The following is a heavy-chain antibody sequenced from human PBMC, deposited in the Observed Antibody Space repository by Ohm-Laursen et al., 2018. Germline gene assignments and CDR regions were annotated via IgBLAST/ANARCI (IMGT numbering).Heavy chain of an antibody. D-gene: IGHD3-10*01. CDR2: MNPNSGNT. CDR3: ARGYGSGIMSQTDY. Sequence: VASVKVSCKASGYTFTSYDINWVRQATGQGLEWMGWMNPNSGNTGYAQKFQGRVTMTRNTSISTAYMELSSLRSEDTAVYYCARGYGSGIMSQTDYWGQGTLVTVSS. CDR1: GYTFTSYD. V-gene: IGHV1-8*01. J-gene: IGHJ4*02.